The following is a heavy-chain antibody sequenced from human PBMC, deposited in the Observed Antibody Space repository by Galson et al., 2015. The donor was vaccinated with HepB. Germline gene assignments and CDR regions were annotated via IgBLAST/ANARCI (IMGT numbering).Heavy chain of an antibody. J-gene: IGHJ5*02. CDR2: IRAYNGNT. V-gene: IGHV1-18*01. CDR1: SYG. CDR3: ARDGYSGYDLNWFDP. D-gene: IGHD5-12*01. Sequence: SYGISWVRQAPGQGLEWMGWIRAYNGNTNYAQKLQGRVTMTTDTSTSTAYMELRSLRSDDTAVYYCARDGYSGYDLNWFDPWGQGTLVTVSS.